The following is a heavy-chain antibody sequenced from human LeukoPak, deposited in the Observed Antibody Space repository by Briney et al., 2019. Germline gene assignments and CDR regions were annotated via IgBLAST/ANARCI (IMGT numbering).Heavy chain of an antibody. J-gene: IGHJ4*02. CDR2: ISGSGGST. V-gene: IGHV3-23*01. Sequence: GGFLRLSCAASGFTFSSYAMGWVRQAPGKGLEWVSGISGSGGSTYYADSVKGRFTISRDNSKNTLYLQMYSLRAEDTAVHYCYCIEIDYSTYWGQGTLVTVCS. D-gene: IGHD4-11*01. CDR3: YCIEIDYSTY. CDR1: GFTFSSYA.